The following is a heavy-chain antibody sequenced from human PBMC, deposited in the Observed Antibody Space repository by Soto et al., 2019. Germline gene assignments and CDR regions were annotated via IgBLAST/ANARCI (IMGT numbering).Heavy chain of an antibody. CDR2: IYYSGTT. Sequence: SETLSLTCSVSGGSVSDKTYYWSWIRQSPGKGLEWIGYIYYSGTTNYNPSLKTRVTISVDTSKHQLSLRMDTVTAADTALSFCARTTAVPKTRRSRYYCDCCGQGTLVTVAS. J-gene: IGHJ4*02. V-gene: IGHV4-61*01. D-gene: IGHD6-19*01. CDR3: ARTTAVPKTRRSRYYCDC. CDR1: GGSVSDKTYY.